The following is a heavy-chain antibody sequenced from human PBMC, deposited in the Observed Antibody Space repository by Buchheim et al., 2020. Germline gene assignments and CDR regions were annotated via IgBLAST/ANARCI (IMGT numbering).Heavy chain of an antibody. Sequence: QVQLQESGPGLVKPSETLSLTCTVSGGSISSYYWSWIRQPPGKGLEWIGYIYYSGSTNYNPSLKSRVTISVDTSKNQFSLKLSSVTAADTAVYDCAGRNTRYCSSTSCYTFDPWGQGTL. CDR1: GGSISSYY. J-gene: IGHJ5*02. CDR2: IYYSGST. V-gene: IGHV4-59*08. CDR3: AGRNTRYCSSTSCYTFDP. D-gene: IGHD2-2*02.